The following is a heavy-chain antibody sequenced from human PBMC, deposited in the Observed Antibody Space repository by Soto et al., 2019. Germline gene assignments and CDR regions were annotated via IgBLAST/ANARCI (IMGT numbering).Heavy chain of an antibody. D-gene: IGHD3-22*01. V-gene: IGHV1-69*12. CDR1: GGTFSSYA. CDR2: IIPIFGTA. Sequence: QVQLVQSGAEVKKPGSSVKVSCKASGGTFSSYAISWVRQAPGQGLEWMGGIIPIFGTANYAQKFQGRVTITADESTRTAYMELSSLRSEDTAVYYCARAYYYDSSGYSYYYGMDVWGQGTTVTVSS. CDR3: ARAYYYDSSGYSYYYGMDV. J-gene: IGHJ6*02.